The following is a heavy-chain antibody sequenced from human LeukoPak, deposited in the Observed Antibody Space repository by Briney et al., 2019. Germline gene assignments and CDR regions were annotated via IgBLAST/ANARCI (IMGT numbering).Heavy chain of an antibody. V-gene: IGHV4-59*01. D-gene: IGHD1-7*01. CDR2: IYYSGST. J-gene: IGHJ4*02. CDR3: ARGSRELYYFDY. CDR1: GGSISSYY. Sequence: SETLSLTCTVSGGSISSYYWSWLRQPPGKGLEWIGYIYYSGSTKYNPSLKSRVTISVDASKTQFSPKLNSVTAADTAVYYCARGSRELYYFDYWGQGTLVTVSS.